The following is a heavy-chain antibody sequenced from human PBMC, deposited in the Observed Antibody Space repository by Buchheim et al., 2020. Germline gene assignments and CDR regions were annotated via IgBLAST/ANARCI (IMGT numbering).Heavy chain of an antibody. D-gene: IGHD3-16*02. CDR2: ISSSSSTI. J-gene: IGHJ4*02. V-gene: IGHV3-48*01. CDR1: GFTFSSYS. Sequence: EVQPVESGGGLVQPGGSLRLSCAASGFTFSSYSMNWVRQAPGKGLEWVSYISSSSSTIYYADSVKGRFTISRDNAKNSLYLQMNSLRAEDTAVYYCARGDALRLGELSLYRYWGQGTL. CDR3: ARGDALRLGELSLYRY.